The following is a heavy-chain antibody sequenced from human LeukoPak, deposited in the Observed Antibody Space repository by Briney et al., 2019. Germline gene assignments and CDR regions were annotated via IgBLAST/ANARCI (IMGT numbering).Heavy chain of an antibody. CDR3: ASLAPDYDYVWGNLPFDY. CDR1: GFTFSGYA. Sequence: PGGSLRLSCAASGFTFSGYAMSWVRQAPGKGLEWVSAISGSGGSTYYAYSVKGRFTISRDNSKNTLYMQMNSLSAEDTAVYYCASLAPDYDYVWGNLPFDYWGQGTLVTVSS. D-gene: IGHD3-16*01. J-gene: IGHJ4*02. V-gene: IGHV3-23*01. CDR2: ISGSGGST.